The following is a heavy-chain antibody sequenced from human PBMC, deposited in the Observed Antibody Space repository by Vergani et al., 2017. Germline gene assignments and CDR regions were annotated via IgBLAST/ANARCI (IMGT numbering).Heavy chain of an antibody. Sequence: QVQLEQSGAEVKKPGSSVTVSCRASGGTFGSHTIRWVRQAPGQGLEGVGRVIPHLEITTLAQHLQGRVIITADKSTDTAYMELISLRPEDTAVYYCARDQSGRYGVAKNWFDSWGQGTLVTVSS. CDR2: VIPHLEIT. V-gene: IGHV1-69*08. CDR1: GGTFGSHT. CDR3: ARDQSGRYGVAKNWFDS. J-gene: IGHJ5*01. D-gene: IGHD1-26*01.